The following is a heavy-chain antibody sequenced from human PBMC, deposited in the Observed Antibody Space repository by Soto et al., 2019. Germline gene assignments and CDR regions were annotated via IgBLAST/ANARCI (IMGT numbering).Heavy chain of an antibody. V-gene: IGHV2-5*02. CDR1: GFSLSTSGMC. J-gene: IGHJ4*02. CDR2: ICWDDAK. D-gene: IGHD3-10*01. CDR3: ARRGIRGVHFDY. Sequence: QITLKESGPTLVKPTQTLTLTCTFSGFSLSTSGMCVVWVRQPPGKALEWLALICWDDAKSYSPSLKSRLTITEDTSKTQVGLTMTNMDPVDTATYYCARRGIRGVHFDYWGQGTLVTVSS.